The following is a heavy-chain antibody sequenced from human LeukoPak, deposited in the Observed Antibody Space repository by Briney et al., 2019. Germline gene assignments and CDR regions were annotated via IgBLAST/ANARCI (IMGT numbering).Heavy chain of an antibody. J-gene: IGHJ6*03. D-gene: IGHD2/OR15-2a*01. V-gene: IGHV3-30*01. Sequence: GGSLRLSCAASGFTFSSYAMHWVRQAPGKGLEWVAVISYDGSNKYYADSVKGRFTISRDNSKNTLYLQMNSLRAEDTAVYYCARAGGVTTLGYYMDVWGKGTTVTVSS. CDR3: ARAGGVTTLGYYMDV. CDR2: ISYDGSNK. CDR1: GFTFSSYA.